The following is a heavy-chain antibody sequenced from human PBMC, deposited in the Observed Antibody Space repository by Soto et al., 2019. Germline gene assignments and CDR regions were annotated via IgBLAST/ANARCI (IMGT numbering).Heavy chain of an antibody. CDR3: ARRYSSRWHFDY. J-gene: IGHJ4*02. CDR2: INPSGGST. CDR1: GYTFTNYY. V-gene: IGHV1-46*03. Sequence: QVQLVQSGAEVKKPGASVKVSCKASGYTFTNYYVHWVRQAPAQGLEWMGMINPSGGSTNYAQKLQGRVTMTRDTSTSTVYMELSSLRSEDTAVYYCARRYSSRWHFDYWGQGTLVTVSS. D-gene: IGHD6-13*01.